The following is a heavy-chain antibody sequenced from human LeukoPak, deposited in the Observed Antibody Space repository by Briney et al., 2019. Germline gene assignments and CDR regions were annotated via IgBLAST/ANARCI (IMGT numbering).Heavy chain of an antibody. Sequence: GGSLRLSCAASGFTFSSYGMHWVRQAPGKGLEWVAFIRYDGSNRYYADSVKGRFTISRDNSKNTPYMQMNSLKAEDTAVYYCAKGEGWQQPYYYYMDVWGKGTTVTISS. CDR1: GFTFSSYG. V-gene: IGHV3-30*02. CDR3: AKGEGWQQPYYYYMDV. CDR2: IRYDGSNR. D-gene: IGHD6-13*01. J-gene: IGHJ6*03.